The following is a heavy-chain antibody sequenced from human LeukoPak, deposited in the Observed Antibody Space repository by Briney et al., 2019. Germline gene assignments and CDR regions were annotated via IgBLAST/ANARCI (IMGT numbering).Heavy chain of an antibody. J-gene: IGHJ4*02. D-gene: IGHD6-13*01. Sequence: PGGSLRLSCAASGFTLSSYAMSWVRQAPGKGLEWVSAISGSGGSTYYADSVKGRFTISRDNSKNTLYLQMNSLRAEDTAVYYCAKDRGSSWYPYFDYWGQGTLVTVSS. V-gene: IGHV3-23*01. CDR1: GFTLSSYA. CDR3: AKDRGSSWYPYFDY. CDR2: ISGSGGST.